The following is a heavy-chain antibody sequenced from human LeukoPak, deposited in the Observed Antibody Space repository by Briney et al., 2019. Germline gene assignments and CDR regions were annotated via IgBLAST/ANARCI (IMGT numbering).Heavy chain of an antibody. D-gene: IGHD3-22*01. Sequence: PGGSLRLSCAASGFTFSTYGMHWVRQAPGKGLEWVAVISYDESNKNYADSVKGRFTISRDNAKNSMYLQMNSLRAEDTAVYYCARGKYDSSPFLQHWGQGTLVTVSS. CDR3: ARGKYDSSPFLQH. V-gene: IGHV3-30*03. CDR2: ISYDESNK. J-gene: IGHJ1*01. CDR1: GFTFSTYG.